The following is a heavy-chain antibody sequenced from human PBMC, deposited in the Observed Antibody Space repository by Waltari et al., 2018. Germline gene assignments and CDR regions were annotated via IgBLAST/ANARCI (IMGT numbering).Heavy chain of an antibody. Sequence: QVQLQESGPGLVKPSQTLSLTCTVSGDSISRRSYYWTWIRQPAGKGLEWIGHIYKSGSTNYNPSLKTRLSISMNKSNNQLSLTLKSVTAADTAVYYCARDRGPDVNEAMGLDYWGQGTRVTVSS. J-gene: IGHJ4*02. D-gene: IGHD3-10*01. V-gene: IGHV4-61*02. CDR3: ARDRGPDVNEAMGLDY. CDR2: IYKSGST. CDR1: GDSISRRSYY.